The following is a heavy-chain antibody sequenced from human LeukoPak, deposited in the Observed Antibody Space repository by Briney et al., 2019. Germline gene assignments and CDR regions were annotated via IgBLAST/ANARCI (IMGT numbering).Heavy chain of an antibody. D-gene: IGHD3-16*01. J-gene: IGHJ1*01. CDR1: GFTFSSHG. Sequence: SGGSLRLSCAASGFTFSSHGMNWVRQAPGKGLERVSGISPSGGITYYTDSVRGRFTISRDNSKNTVSLQMNSLRGEDTAVYYCAKDDAWGRYKDWGQGTLVTVSS. CDR3: AKDDAWGRYKD. CDR2: ISPSGGIT. V-gene: IGHV3-23*01.